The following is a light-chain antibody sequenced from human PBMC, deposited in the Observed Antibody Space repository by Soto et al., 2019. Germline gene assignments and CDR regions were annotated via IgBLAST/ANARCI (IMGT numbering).Light chain of an antibody. CDR2: DNN. J-gene: IGLJ1*01. CDR1: SSNIGNNY. V-gene: IGLV1-51*01. Sequence: QSVLTQPPSVSAAPGQKVTISCSGSSSNIGNNYVSWYQQLPGTAPKLLIYDNNKRPSGIPDRFSGSKSGTSATLGITGLQTGDEAEYYCGTWDSSLSAGPYVFGTGTKLTVL. CDR3: GTWDSSLSAGPYV.